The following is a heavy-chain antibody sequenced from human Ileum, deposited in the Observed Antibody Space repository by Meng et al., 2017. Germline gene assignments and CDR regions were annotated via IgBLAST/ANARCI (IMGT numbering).Heavy chain of an antibody. CDR2: ISSSGTT. D-gene: IGHD4-11*01. J-gene: IGHJ4*02. CDR1: GGSFITYN. CDR3: ARSGVTTVTYLD. Sequence: QGTLQQWEQVLLKASGTLSLTWAIGGGSFITYNCSWIRQPPGKGLEWIGEISSSGTTNYNPSLKSRVTISVDTSKNQFSLTVTSVTAADSALYYCARSGVTTVTYLDWGQGTLVTVSS. V-gene: IGHV4-34*01.